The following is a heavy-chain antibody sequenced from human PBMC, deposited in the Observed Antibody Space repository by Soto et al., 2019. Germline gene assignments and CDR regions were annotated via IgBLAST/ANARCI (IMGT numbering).Heavy chain of an antibody. CDR2: IYYRGTT. V-gene: IGHV4-59*01. D-gene: IGHD6-19*01. J-gene: IGHJ4*02. CDR3: ARGSSGWPPRLDY. Sequence: QVQLQESGPGLVKPSETLSLNCTVSGGPISSYYWSWIRQSPGKGLEWIGYIYYRGTTNYNPSLKSRVTISVDTSKNQFSLELSSVPAEDTAVYYCARGSSGWPPRLDYWGQGALVTVSS. CDR1: GGPISSYY.